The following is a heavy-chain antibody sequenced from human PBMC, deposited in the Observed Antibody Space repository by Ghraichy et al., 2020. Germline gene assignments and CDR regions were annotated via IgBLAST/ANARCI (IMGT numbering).Heavy chain of an antibody. Sequence: GGSLRLSCAGSGFSFSRYTMSWVRQSPGRGLEWVSGIIGSGDNINYADSVKGRFTISRDNSKNTVSLQRNSLRADDTALYYCAKDQWFAATSSFDYWGQGILVTGSS. CDR1: GFSFSRYT. V-gene: IGHV3-23*01. J-gene: IGHJ4*02. D-gene: IGHD2-8*01. CDR2: IIGSGDNI. CDR3: AKDQWFAATSSFDY.